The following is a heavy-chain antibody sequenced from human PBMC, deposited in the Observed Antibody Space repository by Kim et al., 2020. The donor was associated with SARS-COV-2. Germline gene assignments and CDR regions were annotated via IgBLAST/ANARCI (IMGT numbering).Heavy chain of an antibody. D-gene: IGHD1-1*01. CDR1: GSTFSSYT. Sequence: SVKVSCKASGSTFSSYTISWVRQAPGQGLEWMGGIIPIFGTANYAQKFQGRLTITADESTSTTYMELSSLRSEDTAVYYCAREGIRMPTNPFDYWGQRTLVTVSS. V-gene: IGHV1-69*13. CDR3: AREGIRMPTNPFDY. CDR2: IIPIFGTA. J-gene: IGHJ4*02.